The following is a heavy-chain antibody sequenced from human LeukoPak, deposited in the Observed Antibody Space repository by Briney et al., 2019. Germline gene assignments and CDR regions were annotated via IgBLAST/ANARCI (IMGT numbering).Heavy chain of an antibody. V-gene: IGHV4-34*01. CDR1: GGSFSGYY. D-gene: IGHD3-10*01. CDR3: ARNTHYYGSGSYGMDV. CDR2: INHSGST. J-gene: IGHJ6*02. Sequence: SETLSLTCAVYGGSFSGYYWSWIRQPPGKRLEWIGEINHSGSTNHDPSLKSRVTISIDTSKNQFSLKLSSVTAADTAVYYCARNTHYYGSGSYGMDVWGQGTTVTVSS.